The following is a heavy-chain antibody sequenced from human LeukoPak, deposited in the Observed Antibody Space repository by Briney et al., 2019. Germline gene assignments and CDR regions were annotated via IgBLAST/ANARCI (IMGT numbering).Heavy chain of an antibody. Sequence: GGSLRLSCAASGFTFSDYYMSWIRQAPGKGLEWVSYISSSGSTIYYADSVKGRFTISRDNAKNSLYLQTNSLRAEDTAVYYCAREYYDFWSGYYRKVYYFDYWGQGTLVTVSS. CDR3: AREYYDFWSGYYRKVYYFDY. D-gene: IGHD3-3*01. V-gene: IGHV3-11*01. CDR2: ISSSGSTI. J-gene: IGHJ4*02. CDR1: GFTFSDYY.